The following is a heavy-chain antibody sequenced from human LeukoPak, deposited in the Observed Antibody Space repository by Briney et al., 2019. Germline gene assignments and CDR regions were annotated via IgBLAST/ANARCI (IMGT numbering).Heavy chain of an antibody. CDR1: DGSNSNYY. V-gene: IGHV4-59*01. J-gene: IGHJ5*02. D-gene: IGHD6-13*01. CDR2: ISYSGST. Sequence: SETLSLTCTVSDGSNSNYYWSWIRQPPGKGLEWIGYISYSGSTNYNSSLKSRLTISLDTSKNQFSLKLNSVTAADTAVYFCAGAIAAVGTRFDPWGQGTLVTVSS. CDR3: AGAIAAVGTRFDP.